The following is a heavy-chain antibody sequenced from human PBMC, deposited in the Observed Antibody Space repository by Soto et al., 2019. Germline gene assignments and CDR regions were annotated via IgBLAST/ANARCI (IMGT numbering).Heavy chain of an antibody. Sequence: QLVESGGGVVQPGRSLRLSCAASGFTFSSYAMHWVRQAPGKGLVWVAVISYDGSKSYYADSVKGRFTISRDESKNTLYVQMNSMRADEATAVYYCARELMSGMGVWGQGTTVTVSS. CDR2: ISYDGSKS. CDR1: GFTFSSYA. J-gene: IGHJ6*02. V-gene: IGHV3-30-3*01. CDR3: ARELMSGMGV. D-gene: IGHD3-16*01.